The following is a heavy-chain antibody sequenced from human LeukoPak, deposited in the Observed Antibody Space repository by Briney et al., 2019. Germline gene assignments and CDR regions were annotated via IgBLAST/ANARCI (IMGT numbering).Heavy chain of an antibody. CDR1: GFTFSSHA. CDR2: VSFDGNKQ. Sequence: GGSLRLSCAASGFTFSSHAMHWVRQAPGKGLEWVALVSFDGNKQYNADSVKGRFTVSRDNSMDTLYLQMDSLRPEDTAVYYCTRDSRLEYYRSDSCSRAYYLDYWGQGTLVTVPS. J-gene: IGHJ4*02. CDR3: TRDSRLEYYRSDSCSRAYYLDY. V-gene: IGHV3-30*04. D-gene: IGHD2-2*01.